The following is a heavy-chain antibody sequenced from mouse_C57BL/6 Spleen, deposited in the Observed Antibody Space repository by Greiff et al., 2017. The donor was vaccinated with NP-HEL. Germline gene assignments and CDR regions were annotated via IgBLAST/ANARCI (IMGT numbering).Heavy chain of an antibody. CDR1: GYTFTSYW. V-gene: IGHV1-69*01. J-gene: IGHJ3*01. D-gene: IGHD1-1*01. CDR3: ARGSYGSSPAWFAY. CDR2: IDPSDSYT. Sequence: VQLQQSGAELVMPGASVKLSCKASGYTFTSYWMHWVKQRPGQGLEWIGEIDPSDSYTNYNQKFKGKSTLTVDKSSSTAYMQLSSLTSEDSAVYYCARGSYGSSPAWFAYWGQGTLVTVSA.